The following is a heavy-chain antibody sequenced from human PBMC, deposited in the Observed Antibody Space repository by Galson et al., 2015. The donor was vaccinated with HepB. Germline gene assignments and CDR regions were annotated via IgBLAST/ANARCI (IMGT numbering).Heavy chain of an antibody. Sequence: SLRLSCAASGFTLSAYSMNWVRQAPGKGLEWVSSISSSSRYIYYADSVKGRFTISRDNAKNSLFLQMNSLRAEDAAVYYCARDPYCSGSGCYPSIFDCWGQGTLVTVSS. CDR2: ISSSSRYI. CDR3: ARDPYCSGSGCYPSIFDC. D-gene: IGHD2-15*01. J-gene: IGHJ4*02. V-gene: IGHV3-21*01. CDR1: GFTLSAYS.